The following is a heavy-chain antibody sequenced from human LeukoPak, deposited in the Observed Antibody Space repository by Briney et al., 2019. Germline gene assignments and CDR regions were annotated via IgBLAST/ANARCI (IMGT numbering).Heavy chain of an antibody. CDR1: GYTFTNYG. CDR3: ARDVYYYGSGTITYYFDY. CDR2: ISVYNGNT. V-gene: IGHV1-18*01. D-gene: IGHD3-10*01. J-gene: IGHJ4*02. Sequence: ASVKVSCKASGYTFTNYGISWVRQAPGQGLEWMGWISVYNGNTNYAQKLQGRVTMTTDTSTSTAYMELRSLRSDDTAVYYCARDVYYYGSGTITYYFDYWGQGTLVTVSS.